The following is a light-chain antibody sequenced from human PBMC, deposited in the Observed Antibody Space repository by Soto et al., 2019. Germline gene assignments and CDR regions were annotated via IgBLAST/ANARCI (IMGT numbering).Light chain of an antibody. CDR3: SSYTSSSTLGVV. J-gene: IGLJ2*01. V-gene: IGLV2-14*01. CDR2: DVS. CDR1: SSDVGGYNY. Sequence: QSALTQPASESGSPGQLITISCTGTSSDVGGYNYVSWYQQHPGKAPKLMIYDVSNRPSGVSNRFSGSKSGNTASLTISGLQAEDEADYYCSSYTSSSTLGVVFGGGTKLTVL.